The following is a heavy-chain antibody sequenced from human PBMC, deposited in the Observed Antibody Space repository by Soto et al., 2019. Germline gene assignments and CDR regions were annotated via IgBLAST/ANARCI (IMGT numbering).Heavy chain of an antibody. D-gene: IGHD2-2*01. V-gene: IGHV1-2*02. J-gene: IGHJ4*02. CDR1: GYTFTDYF. Sequence: VEMVQSGAEVKKPGASVKVSCKASGYTFTDYFIHWVRQAPGQGLEWMGWINPNSGGTNYAQKFQGRATMTRDTSTTTVYMDLSRLRSDDTATYYCARDTKIPANAIHDGRWGQGTLVTVSS. CDR2: INPNSGGT. CDR3: ARDTKIPANAIHDGR.